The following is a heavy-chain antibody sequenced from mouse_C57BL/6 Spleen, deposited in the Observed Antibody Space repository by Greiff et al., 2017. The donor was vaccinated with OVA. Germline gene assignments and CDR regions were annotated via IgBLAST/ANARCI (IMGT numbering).Heavy chain of an antibody. Sequence: VQLQQPGAELVKPGASVKLSCKASGYTFTSYWMQWVKQRPGQGLEWLGEIDPSDSYTNYNQKFKGKATLTVDTSSSTAYMQLSSLTSEDSAVYYCAKLSSGYVVDYWGQGTTLTVSS. D-gene: IGHD3-2*02. CDR3: AKLSSGYVVDY. V-gene: IGHV1-50*01. J-gene: IGHJ2*01. CDR2: IDPSDSYT. CDR1: GYTFTSYW.